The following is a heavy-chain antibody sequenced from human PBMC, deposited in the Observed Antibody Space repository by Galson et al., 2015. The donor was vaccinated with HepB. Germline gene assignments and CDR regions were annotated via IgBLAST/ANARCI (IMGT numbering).Heavy chain of an antibody. CDR1: GFTFSRYS. D-gene: IGHD1-1*01. V-gene: IGHV3-21*01. CDR2: ISSSSSYI. CDR3: ATRTAKLPSNVDY. J-gene: IGHJ4*02. Sequence: SLRLSCAASGFTFSRYSMNWVRQAPGKGLEWVSSISSSSSYIYYADSVKGRFTISRDNAKNSLYLQMNSLRAEDTAVYYCATRTAKLPSNVDYWGQGTLVTVSS.